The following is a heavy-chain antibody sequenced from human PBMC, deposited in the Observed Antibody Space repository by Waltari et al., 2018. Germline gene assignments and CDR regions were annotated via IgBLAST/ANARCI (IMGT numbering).Heavy chain of an antibody. CDR1: GFTFSIYA. J-gene: IGHJ4*01. CDR2: ISGSSSSI. V-gene: IGHV3-21*06. D-gene: IGHD3-3*01. CDR3: ARGSQAEWLLNDH. Sequence: EVQLVESGGGVVEPGGSLRLSCAASGFTFSIYAMNWVRQAPGKGLEWVAAISGSSSSIFYTESVKGRFTISRDNAKNSVYLQMNTLRAEDTAVYSCARGSQAEWLLNDHWGQGTLVTVSS.